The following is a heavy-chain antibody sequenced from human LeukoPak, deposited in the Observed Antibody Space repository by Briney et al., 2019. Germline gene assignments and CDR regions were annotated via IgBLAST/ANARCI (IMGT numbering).Heavy chain of an antibody. CDR2: ISVYNGNT. Sequence: ASVKVSCKASGYTFTSYGITWVRQAPGQGLEWMGWISVYNGNTKYAQKLQGRVTMTTDTSTSTAYMELGSLRSDDTAVYYCARELQNYYYYYMDVWGKGTTVTVSS. CDR1: GYTFTSYG. CDR3: ARELQNYYYYYMDV. J-gene: IGHJ6*03. D-gene: IGHD4-11*01. V-gene: IGHV1-18*01.